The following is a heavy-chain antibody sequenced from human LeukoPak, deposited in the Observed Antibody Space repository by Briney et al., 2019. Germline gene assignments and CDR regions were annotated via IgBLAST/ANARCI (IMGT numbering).Heavy chain of an antibody. CDR2: ISGSGGST. J-gene: IGHJ1*01. V-gene: IGHV3-23*01. D-gene: IGHD2-21*02. CDR3: AKDLRVDIVVVTAIEYFQH. Sequence: GGSLRLSCAASGFTFSSYAMSWVRQAPGKGLEWVSAISGSGGSTYYADSVKGRFTISRDNSKNTLYLQMNSLRAEDTAVYYCAKDLRVDIVVVTAIEYFQHWGQGTLVTVSS. CDR1: GFTFSSYA.